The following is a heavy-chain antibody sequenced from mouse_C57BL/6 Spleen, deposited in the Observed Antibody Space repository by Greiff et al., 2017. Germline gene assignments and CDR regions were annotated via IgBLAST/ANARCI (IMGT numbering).Heavy chain of an antibody. CDR3: ARDREYYGVFNY. J-gene: IGHJ2*01. V-gene: IGHV5-16*01. CDR2: INYDGSST. CDR1: GFTFSDYY. Sequence: EVHLVESEGGLVQPGSSMKLSCTASGFTFSDYYMAWVRQVPEKGLEWVANINYDGSSTYYLDSLKSRFIISRDNAKNILYLQMSSLKSEDTATYYCARDREYYGVFNYWGQGTTLTVSS. D-gene: IGHD1-1*01.